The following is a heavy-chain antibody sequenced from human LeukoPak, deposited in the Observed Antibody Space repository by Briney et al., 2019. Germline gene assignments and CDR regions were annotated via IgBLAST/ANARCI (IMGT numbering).Heavy chain of an antibody. CDR1: GYSFISYR. J-gene: IGHJ4*02. D-gene: IGHD6-19*01. V-gene: IGHV5-51*01. Sequence: GESLKISCKGSGYSFISYRIGWVRQMPGKGLEWMGIIHLGDSDTKYSPSFQGQVTISADKSISTAYLQWSSLKASDTAMYYCAKLSGWYGDFDYWGQGTLVTVSS. CDR2: IHLGDSDT. CDR3: AKLSGWYGDFDY.